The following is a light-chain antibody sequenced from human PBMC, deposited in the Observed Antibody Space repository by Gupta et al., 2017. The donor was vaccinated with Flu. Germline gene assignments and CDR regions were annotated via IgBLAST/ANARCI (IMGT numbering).Light chain of an antibody. Sequence: LTPPAPVFWSPGQSITISCTGTSSDIGDYNYVSWYQQHPGKAPKLMIYEVTNRPSGVSNRFSGSKSGNTASLTISGLQAEDEADYYCSSYTSGSTLYVFGTGTKVTVL. CDR1: SSDIGDYNY. CDR2: EVT. CDR3: SSYTSGSTLYV. V-gene: IGLV2-14*01. J-gene: IGLJ1*01.